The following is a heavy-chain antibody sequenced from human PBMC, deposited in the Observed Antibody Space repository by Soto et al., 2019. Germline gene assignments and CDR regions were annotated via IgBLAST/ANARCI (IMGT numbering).Heavy chain of an antibody. D-gene: IGHD6-13*01. J-gene: IGHJ4*02. CDR3: ARYRREAVAGYTLDN. CDR1: GGSISGNY. V-gene: IGHV4-59*01. Sequence: SETLSLTCTVSGGSISGNYWTWIRQPPGKGLEWIGYVYNSGSTNYNPSLKSRVTISEDTSKSQFSLKVNSMTAADTAVYYCARYRREAVAGYTLDNWGQGILVTSPQ. CDR2: VYNSGST.